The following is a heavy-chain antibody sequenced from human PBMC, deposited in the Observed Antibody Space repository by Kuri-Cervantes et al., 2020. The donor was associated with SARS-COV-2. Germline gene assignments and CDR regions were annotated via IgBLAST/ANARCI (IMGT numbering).Heavy chain of an antibody. D-gene: IGHD5-18*01. CDR3: ARGPVDTAMVAYYFDY. Sequence: ESLKISCTVSGGSINSGGYYWSWIRQPPGKGLEWIGEINHSGSTNYNPSLKSRVTISVDTSKNQFSLKLSSVTAADTAVYYCARGPVDTAMVAYYFDYWGQGTLVTVSS. CDR1: GGSINSGGYY. J-gene: IGHJ4*02. CDR2: INHSGST. V-gene: IGHV4-34*01.